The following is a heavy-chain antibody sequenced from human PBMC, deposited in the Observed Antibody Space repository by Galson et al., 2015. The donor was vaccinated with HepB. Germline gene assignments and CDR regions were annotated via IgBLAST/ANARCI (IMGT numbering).Heavy chain of an antibody. CDR2: ITSSGANT. V-gene: IGHV3-23*01. CDR3: AKDGIMVANNPYQLHF. J-gene: IGHJ4*02. D-gene: IGHD2-15*01. Sequence: SLRLSCAASGFTFSRYAMTWVRQAPGKGLEWVSSITSSGANTYYTDSVKGRFTISRDNSRNTLLLQLNSLRAKDTAVYYCAKDGIMVANNPYQLHFWGQGTLVSVSS. CDR1: GFTFSRYA.